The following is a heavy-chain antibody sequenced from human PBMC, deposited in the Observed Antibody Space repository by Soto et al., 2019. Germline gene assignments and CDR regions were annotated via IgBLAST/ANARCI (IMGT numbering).Heavy chain of an antibody. CDR3: AKDSRSTPIVATSFDY. Sequence: ASVKVSCKAIGYSFTSHYMHWVRQAPGQGLEWMGTIYPGGVNIGYAQKFKGRVTMTKDTSTSTVYMELNSLTSEDTAVYYCAKDSRSTPIVATSFDYWGQGTLVTVSS. CDR2: IYPGGVNI. CDR1: GYSFTSHY. J-gene: IGHJ4*02. D-gene: IGHD5-12*01. V-gene: IGHV1-46*01.